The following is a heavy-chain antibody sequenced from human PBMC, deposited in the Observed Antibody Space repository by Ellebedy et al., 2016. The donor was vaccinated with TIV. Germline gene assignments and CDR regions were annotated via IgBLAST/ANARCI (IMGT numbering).Heavy chain of an antibody. CDR3: TRGTLEQWLVVQH. V-gene: IGHV4-39*07. CDR1: GGSISSSSYY. D-gene: IGHD6-19*01. Sequence: SETLSLTXTVSGGSISSSSYYWGWIRQPPGKGLEWIGSIYYSGSTNYNPSLKSRVTISVDTSKNQFSLKLSSVTAADTAVYYCTRGTLEQWLVVQHWGQGTLVTVSS. CDR2: IYYSGST. J-gene: IGHJ1*01.